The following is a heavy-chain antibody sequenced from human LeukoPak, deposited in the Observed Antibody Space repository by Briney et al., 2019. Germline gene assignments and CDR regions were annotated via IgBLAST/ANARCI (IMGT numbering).Heavy chain of an antibody. CDR1: GFTFSSYA. CDR2: ISYDGSNK. CDR3: AREIRDSSGYYYGMDV. J-gene: IGHJ6*02. Sequence: GGSLRLSCAASGFTFSSYAMHWVRQAPGKGLEWVAVISYDGSNKYYADSVKGRFTISRDNSKNTLYLQMNSLRAEDTDVYYCAREIRDSSGYYYGMDVWGQGTTVTVSS. D-gene: IGHD3-22*01. V-gene: IGHV3-30-3*01.